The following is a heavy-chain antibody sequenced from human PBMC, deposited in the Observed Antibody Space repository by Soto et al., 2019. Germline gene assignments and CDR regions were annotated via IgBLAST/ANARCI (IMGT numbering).Heavy chain of an antibody. D-gene: IGHD1-26*01. V-gene: IGHV3-30*18. Sequence: QVQLVESGGGVVQPGRSLRLSCAASGFTFSSYGMHWVRQAPGKGLEWVAVISYDGSNKYYADSVKGRFTISRDNSKNTLYLQMNSRRAEDTAVYYCAKQGGATPFDYWGQGTLVTVSS. CDR2: ISYDGSNK. J-gene: IGHJ4*02. CDR3: AKQGGATPFDY. CDR1: GFTFSSYG.